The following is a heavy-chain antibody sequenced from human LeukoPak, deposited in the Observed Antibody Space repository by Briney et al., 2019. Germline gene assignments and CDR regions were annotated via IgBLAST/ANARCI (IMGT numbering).Heavy chain of an antibody. J-gene: IGHJ1*01. Sequence: PGGSLRLSCAASGFTFSSYEMNWVRQAPGKGLEWVSRINSDGSSTSYADSVKGRFTISRDNAKNSLYLQMNSLRAEDTAVYYCARDSSHITMIGYFQHWGQGTLVTVSS. D-gene: IGHD3-22*01. CDR2: INSDGSST. CDR1: GFTFSSYE. V-gene: IGHV3-74*01. CDR3: ARDSSHITMIGYFQH.